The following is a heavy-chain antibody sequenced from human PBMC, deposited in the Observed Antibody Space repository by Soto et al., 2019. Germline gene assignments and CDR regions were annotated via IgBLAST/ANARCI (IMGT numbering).Heavy chain of an antibody. CDR3: AKKRGYGLGNWLDP. CDR1: GFTFSSCA. V-gene: IGHV3-23*01. D-gene: IGHD3-16*01. CDR2: ISGSGGST. Sequence: PGGSLSLSCAASGFTFSSCAMSWVRQAPGKGLEWVSAISGSGGSTYYADSVKGRFTISRDNSKNTLYLQMNSLRAEDTAVYYCAKKRGYGLGNWLDPWGQGTLVTVSS. J-gene: IGHJ5*02.